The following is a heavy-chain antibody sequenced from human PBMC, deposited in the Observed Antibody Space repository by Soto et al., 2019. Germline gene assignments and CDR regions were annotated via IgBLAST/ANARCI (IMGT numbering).Heavy chain of an antibody. CDR3: AKSSPFEGEYYYYYYMDV. J-gene: IGHJ6*03. CDR2: ISWNSGSI. V-gene: IGHV3-9*01. CDR1: GFTFDDYA. D-gene: IGHD3-9*01. Sequence: GGSLRLSCAASGFTFDDYAMHWVRQAPGKGLEWVSGISWNSGSIGYADSVKGRFTISRDNAKNSLYLQMNSLRAEDTALYYCAKSSPFEGEYYYYYYMDVWGKGTTVTVSS.